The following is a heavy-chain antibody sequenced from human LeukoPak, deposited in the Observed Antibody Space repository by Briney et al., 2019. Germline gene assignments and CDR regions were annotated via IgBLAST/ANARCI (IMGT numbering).Heavy chain of an antibody. CDR2: IYYSGST. CDR3: ARGRPRGYSYGYWYFDL. V-gene: IGHV4-30-4*01. J-gene: IGHJ2*01. CDR1: GGSISSGDYY. Sequence: SQTLSLTCTVSGGSISSGDYYWSWIRQPPGKGLEWIGYIYYSGSTYYNPSLKSRVTISVDTSKNQFSLKLSPVTAADTAVYYCARGRPRGYSYGYWYFDLWGRGTLVTVSS. D-gene: IGHD5-18*01.